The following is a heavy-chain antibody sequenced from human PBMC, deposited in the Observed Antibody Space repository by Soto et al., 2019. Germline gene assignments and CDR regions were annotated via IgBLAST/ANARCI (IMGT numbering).Heavy chain of an antibody. CDR1: GFTFSSYA. V-gene: IGHV3-23*01. J-gene: IGHJ4*02. CDR3: AKELRIPAAGFWYFDY. Sequence: GGSLRLSCAASGFTFSSYAMSWVRQAPGKGLEWVSAISGSGGSTYYADSVKGRFTISRDNSKNTLYLQMNSLRAEDTAVYYCAKELRIPAAGFWYFDYWGQGTLVTVSS. D-gene: IGHD6-13*01. CDR2: ISGSGGST.